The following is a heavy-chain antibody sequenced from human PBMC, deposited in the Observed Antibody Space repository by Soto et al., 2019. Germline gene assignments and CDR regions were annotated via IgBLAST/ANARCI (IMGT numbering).Heavy chain of an antibody. CDR1: GFSLSSYG. V-gene: IGHV3-30*18. J-gene: IGHJ6*02. Sequence: QVEVVESGGGVVQPGKSLRLSCAASGFSLSSYGVHWVRQAPGKGLEWVALISFDGTDKYYSDSVKGRFTISRDISGNTVDLQMAGLRAADTALYYCVKDFKNFALRDFSYYGMDVWGQGTAVIVSS. CDR3: VKDFKNFALRDFSYYGMDV. CDR2: ISFDGTDK. D-gene: IGHD2-21*01.